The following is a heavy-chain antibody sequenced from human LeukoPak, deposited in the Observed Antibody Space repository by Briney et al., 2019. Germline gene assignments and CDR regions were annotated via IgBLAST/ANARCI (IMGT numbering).Heavy chain of an antibody. CDR1: GYSFTYYW. J-gene: IGHJ4*02. Sequence: GESLKISWKVSGYSFTYYWIGWVRQMPGKGLEWMGIIYPGDSDTRYSPSFQGQVTISVDKSIATAYLQWTSLKASDSAMYYCAGAYGDHLDYWGQGTLVTVSS. CDR3: AGAYGDHLDY. V-gene: IGHV5-51*01. CDR2: IYPGDSDT. D-gene: IGHD2-21*02.